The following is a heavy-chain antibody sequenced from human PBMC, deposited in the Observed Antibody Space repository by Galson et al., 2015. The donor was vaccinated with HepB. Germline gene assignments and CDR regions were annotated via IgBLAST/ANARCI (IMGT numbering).Heavy chain of an antibody. Sequence: SLRLSCAASGFTFSIYALHWVRQTPGKGLAFVSSISSNGASTNYADSVTGRFTISRDNSKNTVYLEMSRLRSEDTAVYYCVKWETATITYWGQGTLVTVSS. CDR3: VKWETATITY. D-gene: IGHD5-24*01. J-gene: IGHJ4*02. V-gene: IGHV3-64D*09. CDR2: ISSNGAST. CDR1: GFTFSIYA.